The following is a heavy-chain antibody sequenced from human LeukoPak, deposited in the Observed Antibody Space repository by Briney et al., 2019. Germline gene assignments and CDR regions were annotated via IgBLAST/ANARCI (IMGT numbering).Heavy chain of an antibody. Sequence: PSETLSLTCAVYGGSLSGYYWGWIRQPPGKGLEWIGNIFYRGSTYYGPSLKSRVTISLDTSKNQFSLNLNSVTAADTAVYYCAKSNGYGLIGIWGQGTMVTVSS. D-gene: IGHD2-2*03. J-gene: IGHJ3*02. V-gene: IGHV4-34*11. CDR2: IFYRGST. CDR3: AKSNGYGLIGI. CDR1: GGSLSGYY.